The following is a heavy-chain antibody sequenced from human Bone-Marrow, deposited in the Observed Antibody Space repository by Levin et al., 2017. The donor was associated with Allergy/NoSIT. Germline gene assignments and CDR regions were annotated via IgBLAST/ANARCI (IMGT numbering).Heavy chain of an antibody. CDR1: GFTFSSYE. D-gene: IGHD3-9*01. J-gene: IGHJ4*02. CDR3: ARTPHYDLLTGYNPLEFDH. V-gene: IGHV3-48*03. Sequence: GGSLRLSCAASGFTFSSYEMNWVRQAPGKGLEWVSYITSSSSTIYYADSVKGRFTVSRDNAKNSLSLQMNSLRAEDTAVYYCARTPHYDLLTGYNPLEFDHWGQGTLVTVSS. CDR2: ITSSSSTI.